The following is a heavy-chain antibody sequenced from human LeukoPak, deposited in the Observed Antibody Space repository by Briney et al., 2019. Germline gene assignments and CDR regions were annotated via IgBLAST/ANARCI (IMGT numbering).Heavy chain of an antibody. D-gene: IGHD1-26*01. J-gene: IGHJ6*03. V-gene: IGHV1-69*05. CDR3: ARDLGATLSYYYYMDD. CDR1: GGTFSSYA. CDR2: IIPIFGTA. Sequence: SVKVSCKASGGTFSSYAISWVRQAPGQGLKWMGGIIPIFGTANYAQKFQGRVTITTDESTSTAYMELSSLRSEDTAVYYCARDLGATLSYYYYMDDWGKGTTVTVSS.